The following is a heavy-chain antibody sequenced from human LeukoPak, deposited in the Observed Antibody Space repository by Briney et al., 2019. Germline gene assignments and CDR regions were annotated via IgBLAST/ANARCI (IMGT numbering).Heavy chain of an antibody. D-gene: IGHD4-17*01. Sequence: GGSLRLSCAASGFTVSSNYMSWVRQAPGKGLEWVSVIYSGGSTYYADSVKGRFTISRDNSKNTLYLQMNSLRAEDTAVYYCARDLSPTTVTTFDYWGQGTLVTVSS. J-gene: IGHJ4*02. CDR2: IYSGGST. V-gene: IGHV3-53*01. CDR3: ARDLSPTTVTTFDY. CDR1: GFTVSSNY.